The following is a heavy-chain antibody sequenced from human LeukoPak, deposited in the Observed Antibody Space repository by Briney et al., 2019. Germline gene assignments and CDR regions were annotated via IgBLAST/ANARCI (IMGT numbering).Heavy chain of an antibody. D-gene: IGHD5-18*01. J-gene: IGHJ6*03. CDR1: GGSFSGYY. Sequence: SGTLSLTCAVYGGSFSGYYWSWIRQPPGKGLEWIGYIYYSGSTNYNPSLKSRVTISVDTSKNQFSLKLTSVTAADTAVYYCARTTEGGYTYGYFYYMDVWGKGTTVTISS. CDR2: IYYSGST. CDR3: ARTTEGGYTYGYFYYMDV. V-gene: IGHV4-59*01.